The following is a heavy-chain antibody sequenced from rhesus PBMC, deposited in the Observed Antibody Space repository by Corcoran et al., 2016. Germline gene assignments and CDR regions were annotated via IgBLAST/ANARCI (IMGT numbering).Heavy chain of an antibody. Sequence: QVKLQQWGEGLVKPSETLSLTCAVYGGSISGYYYWSWIRQAPGKGLEWIGKMDGKRASTNNNPSLKNGVNMSKDTSKNQFSLKLSCGTAADTAVYYCARDGGSYNAFDFWGQGLRVTVSS. J-gene: IGHJ3*01. V-gene: IGHV4-73*01. CDR3: ARDGGSYNAFDF. CDR1: GGSISGYYY. CDR2: MDGKRAST. D-gene: IGHD1-44*01.